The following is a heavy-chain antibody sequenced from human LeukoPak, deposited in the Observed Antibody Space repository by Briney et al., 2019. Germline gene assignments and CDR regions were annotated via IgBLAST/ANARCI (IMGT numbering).Heavy chain of an antibody. CDR1: GFTFSNYG. J-gene: IGHJ4*02. CDR2: ISYDGSNK. D-gene: IGHD3-22*01. V-gene: IGHV3-30*18. CDR3: AKREDYYDSSGYYYGLDY. Sequence: PGGSLRLSCAASGFTFSNYGMHWVRQAPGKGLEWVAVISYDGSNKYYADSVKGRFTISRDNSKNTLYLQMNSLRAEDTAVYYCAKREDYYDSSGYYYGLDYWGQGTLVTVSS.